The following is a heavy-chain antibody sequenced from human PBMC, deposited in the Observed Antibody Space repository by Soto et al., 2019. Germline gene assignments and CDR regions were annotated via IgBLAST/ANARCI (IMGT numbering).Heavy chain of an antibody. J-gene: IGHJ6*02. V-gene: IGHV4-39*01. CDR3: ARNQPQRYCSGGTCRPAYGMDV. Sequence: SETLSLTCTVSGGSISSDSFYWAWIRQPPGKGLEWIGIIYYSGATYYNPSLAGRLTMSVDTSNQFSLTLRSVTAADTALYYCARNQPQRYCSGGTCRPAYGMDVWGQVTTGTVSS. CDR1: GGSISSDSFY. CDR2: IYYSGAT. D-gene: IGHD2-15*01.